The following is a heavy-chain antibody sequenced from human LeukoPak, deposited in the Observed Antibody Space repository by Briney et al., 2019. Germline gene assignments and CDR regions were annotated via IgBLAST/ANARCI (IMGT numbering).Heavy chain of an antibody. CDR3: ARDARYSHAGLFDY. D-gene: IGHD2-2*02. Sequence: GGSLRLSCAAAGFFFSNYWMHWVRQAPGKGLVWVSGINSDGTSTIYAASMKGRFTISRDNANNTLYLQMNSLRAEDTAVYYCARDARYSHAGLFDYWGQGTLVTVSS. V-gene: IGHV3-74*01. CDR2: INSDGTST. J-gene: IGHJ4*02. CDR1: GFFFSNYW.